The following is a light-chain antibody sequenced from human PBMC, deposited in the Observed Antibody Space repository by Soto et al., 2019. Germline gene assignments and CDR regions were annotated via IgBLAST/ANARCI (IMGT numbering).Light chain of an antibody. V-gene: IGLV1-44*01. CDR1: SSNIRSYT. CDR3: AAWDDSLNGYV. J-gene: IGLJ1*01. CDR2: SND. Sequence: QAVVTQPPSAYGTPGQRVTISCSGSSSNIRSYTVNWYKQVPGTAPKLLIYSNDRRPSRVPDRFSGSKSGTSASLAISGLQSEDEADYYCAAWDDSLNGYVFGTGTKLTVL.